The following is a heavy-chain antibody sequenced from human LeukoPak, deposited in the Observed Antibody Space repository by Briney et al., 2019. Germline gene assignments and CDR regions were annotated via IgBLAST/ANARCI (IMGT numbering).Heavy chain of an antibody. CDR1: GFTFSSYA. V-gene: IGHV3-30*04. J-gene: IGHJ4*02. CDR3: ARDRGIQLWTPIFDY. CDR2: ISYDGSNK. D-gene: IGHD5-18*01. Sequence: GRSLRLSCAASGFTFSSYAMHWVRQAPGKGLEGVAVISYDGSNKYYADSVKGRFTISRDNSKNTLYLQMNSLRAEDTAVYYCARDRGIQLWTPIFDYWGQGTLVTVSS.